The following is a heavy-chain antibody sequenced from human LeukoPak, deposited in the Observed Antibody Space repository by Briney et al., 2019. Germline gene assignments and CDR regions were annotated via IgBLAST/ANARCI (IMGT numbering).Heavy chain of an antibody. CDR2: ISSSSSYI. CDR1: GFTFSSDP. CDR3: ARGIRYSGYASAAFDI. D-gene: IGHD5-12*01. J-gene: IGHJ3*02. Sequence: ESGGSLRHSCAASGFTFSSDPMSWVRQAPGKGLEWVSSISSSSSYIYYADSVKGRFTISRDNAKNSLYLQMNSLRAEDTAVYYCARGIRYSGYASAAFDIWGQGTMVTVSS. V-gene: IGHV3-21*01.